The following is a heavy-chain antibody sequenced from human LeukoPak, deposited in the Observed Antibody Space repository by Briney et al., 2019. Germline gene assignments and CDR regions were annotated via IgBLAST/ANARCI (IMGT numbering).Heavy chain of an antibody. CDR1: GFTFSSYG. Sequence: GGSLRLSCAASGFTFSSYGMHWVRQAPGKGLEWVAVISFDGSNEYYADSVKGRFTISRDNSKNTLYLQMNSLRGEDTAVYYCAKDFYYGSAVKYYFDYWGRGTLVTVSS. J-gene: IGHJ4*02. V-gene: IGHV3-30*18. CDR2: ISFDGSNE. CDR3: AKDFYYGSAVKYYFDY. D-gene: IGHD3-10*01.